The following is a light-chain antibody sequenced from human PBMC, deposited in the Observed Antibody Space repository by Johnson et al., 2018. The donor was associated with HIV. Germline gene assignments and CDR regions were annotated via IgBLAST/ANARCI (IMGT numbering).Light chain of an antibody. J-gene: IGLJ1*01. CDR2: DNN. Sequence: QSMLTQPPSVSAAPGQKVTISCSGSSSNIGNNYVSWYQQLPGTAPKLLIYDNNRRPSGTPDRFSGSKSGTSATLAITGLPTGDEADYYCGTWDSSLSSYVFGTGTKVTVL. CDR3: GTWDSSLSSYV. CDR1: SSNIGNNY. V-gene: IGLV1-51*01.